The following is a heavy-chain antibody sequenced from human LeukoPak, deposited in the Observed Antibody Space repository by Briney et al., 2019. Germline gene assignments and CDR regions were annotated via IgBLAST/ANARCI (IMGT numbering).Heavy chain of an antibody. D-gene: IGHD2/OR15-2a*01. CDR1: GFTFSSYA. CDR2: ISGSGGST. J-gene: IGHJ4*02. CDR3: ATSSIHGDRCNY. Sequence: PGGSLRLSCAASGFTFSSYAMSWVRQAPGKGLEWVSAISGSGGSTYYADSVKGRFTISRDNSKNTLYLQMNSLRAEDTAVYYCATSSIHGDRCNYWGQGTLVTVSS. V-gene: IGHV3-23*01.